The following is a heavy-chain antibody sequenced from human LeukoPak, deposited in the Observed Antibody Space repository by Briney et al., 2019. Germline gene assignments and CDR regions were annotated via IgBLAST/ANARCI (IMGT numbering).Heavy chain of an antibody. Sequence: KTSETLSLTCTVSGGSISSYYWSWIRQPPGKGLEWIGYIYYSGSTNYNPSLKSRVTISVDTSKNQFSLKLSSVTAADTAVYYCARVENYYDSSGYYYLRPYYFDYWGQGTLVTVSS. CDR3: ARVENYYDSSGYYYLRPYYFDY. CDR1: GGSISSYY. CDR2: IYYSGST. V-gene: IGHV4-59*12. D-gene: IGHD3-22*01. J-gene: IGHJ4*02.